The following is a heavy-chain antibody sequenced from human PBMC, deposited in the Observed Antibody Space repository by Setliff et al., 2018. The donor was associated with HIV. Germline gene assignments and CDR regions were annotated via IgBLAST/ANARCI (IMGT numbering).Heavy chain of an antibody. CDR1: GGSFSNYY. J-gene: IGHJ4*02. D-gene: IGHD4-17*01. Sequence: SETLSLTCTVYGGSFSNYYTNWIRQPPGKGLEWIGELSPSGTTRPNPSLQSRVIISLDTSKNQFSLKLTSVTAADTAMYYCAALLVSPVTTQDYWGQGTPVTVSS. CDR2: LSPSGTT. CDR3: AALLVSPVTTQDY. V-gene: IGHV4-34*01.